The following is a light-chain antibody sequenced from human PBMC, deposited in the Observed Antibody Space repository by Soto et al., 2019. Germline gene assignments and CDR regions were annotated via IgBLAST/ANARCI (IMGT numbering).Light chain of an antibody. CDR1: TNDMGVYDF. Sequence: QSVLTQPPSASGSPGQSVTISCTGTTNDMGVYDFVSWYQHHPGKAPRLIIYEVVQRPSGVPDRFSGSKSGNTASLTVSGLQAADEAYYFCKSYAGSNTYVFGSGTKLTVL. CDR3: KSYAGSNTYV. J-gene: IGLJ1*01. V-gene: IGLV2-8*01. CDR2: EVV.